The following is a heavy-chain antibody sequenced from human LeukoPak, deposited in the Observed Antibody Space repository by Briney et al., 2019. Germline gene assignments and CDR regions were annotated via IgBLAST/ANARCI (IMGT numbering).Heavy chain of an antibody. CDR1: GGSIRNYY. V-gene: IGHV4-59*01. CDR3: ARSPYDFWSGHYFDY. Sequence: SETLSLTCTVSGGSIRNYYWSWFRQPPGKGLEWIGYIYYTGITNYNPSLKSRVTISVDTSKNQFSLKLSSVTAADTAVYYCARSPYDFWSGHYFDYWGQGTLVTVSS. D-gene: IGHD3-3*01. CDR2: IYYTGIT. J-gene: IGHJ4*02.